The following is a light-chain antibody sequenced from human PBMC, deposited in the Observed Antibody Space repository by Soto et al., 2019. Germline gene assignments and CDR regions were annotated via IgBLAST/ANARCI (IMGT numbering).Light chain of an antibody. J-gene: IGKJ5*01. CDR3: QQTYTTLSIP. CDR2: AAS. Sequence: DIQMTQSPSSLSGSVGDRVTITCRASENISRHLNWYQQKPGKAPKLLIYAASSLQNGVPSRFRGGGSGTDFTLNISNLQPEDFATYYCQQTYTTLSIPFGQGTRLESK. V-gene: IGKV1-39*01. CDR1: ENISRH.